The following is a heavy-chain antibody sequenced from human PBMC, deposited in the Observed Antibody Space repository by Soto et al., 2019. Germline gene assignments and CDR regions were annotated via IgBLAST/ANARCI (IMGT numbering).Heavy chain of an antibody. CDR2: IHPDGSAK. CDR3: AYNSRSGNVAFDT. Sequence: EVQLVESGGGLVQPGGSLRLSCAASGFTFRSYWMTWVRQAPGKGLEWVANIHPDGSAKYYVDSVKGRLTISRDNAKNSLYLQMSSLTAEDTAGYYCAYNSRSGNVAFDTCGQGTMVTVSP. V-gene: IGHV3-7*01. CDR1: GFTFRSYW. D-gene: IGHD1-1*01. J-gene: IGHJ3*02.